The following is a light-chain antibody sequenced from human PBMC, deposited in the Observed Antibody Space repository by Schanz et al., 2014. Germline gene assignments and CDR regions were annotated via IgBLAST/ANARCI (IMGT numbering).Light chain of an antibody. Sequence: EIVLTQSPATLSVSPGERATLSCRASENVDGYLAWYQQKPGQAPRLLIYGASNRATGIPDRFSGSGSGTDFTLSISRLEPEDFAVYYCQQYATAPVTFGQGTRLEIK. V-gene: IGKV3-20*01. J-gene: IGKJ2*01. CDR3: QQYATAPVT. CDR1: ENVDGY. CDR2: GAS.